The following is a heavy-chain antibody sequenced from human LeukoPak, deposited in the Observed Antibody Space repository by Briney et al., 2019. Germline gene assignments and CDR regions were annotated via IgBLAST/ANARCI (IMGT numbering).Heavy chain of an antibody. CDR3: ARAWTGYSYGDY. CDR1: EFSVGSNY. J-gene: IGHJ4*02. V-gene: IGHV3-66*01. Sequence: PGGSLRLSCAASEFSVGSNYMTWVRQAPGKGLEWVSLIYSGGSTYYADSVKGRFTISRDNSKNTLYLQMNSLRAEDTAVYYCARAWTGYSYGDYWGQGTLVTVSS. CDR2: IYSGGST. D-gene: IGHD5-18*01.